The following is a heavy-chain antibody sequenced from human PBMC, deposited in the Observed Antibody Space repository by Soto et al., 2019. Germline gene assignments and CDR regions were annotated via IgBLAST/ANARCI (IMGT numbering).Heavy chain of an antibody. J-gene: IGHJ3*02. CDR3: AKRYYDILTDAFDI. CDR2: ISYDGSNK. D-gene: IGHD3-9*01. V-gene: IGHV3-30*18. CDR1: GFTFSSYG. Sequence: GSLRLSCAASGFTFSSYGMHWVRQAPGKGLEWVAVISYDGSNKYYADSVKGRFTISRDNSKNTLYLQMNSLRAEDTAVYYCAKRYYDILTDAFDIWGQGTMVTVSS.